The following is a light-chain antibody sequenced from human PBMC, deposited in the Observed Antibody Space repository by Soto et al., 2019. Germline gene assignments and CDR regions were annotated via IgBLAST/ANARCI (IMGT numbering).Light chain of an antibody. J-gene: IGLJ2*01. V-gene: IGLV1-51*01. CDR2: DND. CDR1: SSNIGNNY. CDR3: ATWDSSLSAGV. Sequence: QSVLTQPPSVSAAPGQKVTISCSGSSSNIGNNYVSWYQQLPGTAPKLLIYDNDKRPSGIPDRFSGSKSGTSATLGVTGLQTGDEADYYCATWDSSLSAGVFGGGT.